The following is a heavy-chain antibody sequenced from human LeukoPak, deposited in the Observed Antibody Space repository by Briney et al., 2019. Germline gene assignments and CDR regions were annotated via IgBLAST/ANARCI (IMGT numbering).Heavy chain of an antibody. J-gene: IGHJ4*02. CDR1: GLTFSKYW. D-gene: IGHD6-19*01. Sequence: GGSLRLSCAASGLTFSKYWMLWVRQAPGKGLESVSRINTDGTVTTYADSVKGRFTVSRDNADNTMFLRMNSVRDEDTAVYYCATKQWLAPPPDSWGQGTPVTVSS. CDR3: ATKQWLAPPPDS. V-gene: IGHV3-74*01. CDR2: INTDGTVT.